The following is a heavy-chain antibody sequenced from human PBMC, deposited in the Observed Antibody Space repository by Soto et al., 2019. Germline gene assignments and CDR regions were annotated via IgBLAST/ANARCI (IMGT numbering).Heavy chain of an antibody. CDR2: INHRGTT. CDR1: GASFSGHY. J-gene: IGHJ4*02. CDR3: ARGVEMAATYFDH. V-gene: IGHV4-34*02. D-gene: IGHD2-15*01. Sequence: QVQLQQWGAGLSKSSETLSLTCAFYGASFSGHYWSWIRQAPGKGLEWIGEINHRGTTNYNPSLKSRVTISADTAKNQFSLKLSSVTAADTAVYFCARGVEMAATYFDHWGQGTLVSVSS.